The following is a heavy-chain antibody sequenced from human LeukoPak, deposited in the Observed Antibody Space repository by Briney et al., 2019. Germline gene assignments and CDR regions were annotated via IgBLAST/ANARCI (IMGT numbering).Heavy chain of an antibody. V-gene: IGHV3-9*03. J-gene: IGHJ4*02. CDR3: AKRVYYDFWSGYFHFQY. CDR2: ISWNSGSI. CDR1: GFTFDDYA. Sequence: PGGSLRLSCAASGFTFDDYAMHWVRQAPGKGLEGVSGISWNSGSIVYADSVMGLFTISRDNAKNSLYLQKNSLRAESMGVSHCAKRVYYDFWSGYFHFQYWGQGPLVTVSS. D-gene: IGHD3-3*01.